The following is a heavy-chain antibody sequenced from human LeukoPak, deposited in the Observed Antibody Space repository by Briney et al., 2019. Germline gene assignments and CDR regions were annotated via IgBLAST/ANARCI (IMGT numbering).Heavy chain of an antibody. V-gene: IGHV3-66*04. CDR2: IYSDGST. D-gene: IGHD2-15*01. Sequence: GGSLRLSCAASGFTVSSDYMNWVRQAPGKGREWVSVIYSDGSTYYADSVKGRFTISRDKSKNTLYLQLNSLRAEDTAVYFCARQSGGPYNWFDPWGQGTLVTVSS. CDR3: ARQSGGPYNWFDP. CDR1: GFTVSSDY. J-gene: IGHJ5*02.